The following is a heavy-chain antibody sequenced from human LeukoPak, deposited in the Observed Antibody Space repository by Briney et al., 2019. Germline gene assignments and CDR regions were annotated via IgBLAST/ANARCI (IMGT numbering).Heavy chain of an antibody. CDR1: GYTFTSYA. J-gene: IGHJ4*02. Sequence: ASVKVSCKASGYTFTSYAMHWVRQAPGQRLEWMGGINAGNGNTKYSQKFQGRVTITGDTSASTAYMELSSLRSEDTAVYYCARGSMGYPYYFDYWGQGTLVTVSS. D-gene: IGHD3-16*02. CDR3: ARGSMGYPYYFDY. V-gene: IGHV1-3*01. CDR2: INAGNGNT.